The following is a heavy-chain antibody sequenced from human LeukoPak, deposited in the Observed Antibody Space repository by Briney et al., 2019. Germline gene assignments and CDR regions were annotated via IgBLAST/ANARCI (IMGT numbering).Heavy chain of an antibody. CDR1: GFTFSSYA. Sequence: GGSLRLSCAASGFTFSSYAMSWVRQAPGKGLEWVSAVSGSGGSTYYADSVKGRFTISRDNSKNTLYLQMNSLRAEDTAVYYCAKGGVLWFGELLYYYYGMDVWGQGTTVTVSS. CDR2: VSGSGGST. D-gene: IGHD3-10*01. V-gene: IGHV3-23*01. CDR3: AKGGVLWFGELLYYYYGMDV. J-gene: IGHJ6*02.